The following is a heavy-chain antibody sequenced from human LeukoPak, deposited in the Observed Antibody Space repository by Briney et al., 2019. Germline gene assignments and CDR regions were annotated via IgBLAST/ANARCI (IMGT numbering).Heavy chain of an antibody. D-gene: IGHD1-26*01. CDR2: ITNDGSST. V-gene: IGHV3-74*01. CDR3: AKRSPPFDP. Sequence: GGSLRLSCAASGLTFSSHWMHWVRQAPGKGLVWVSRITNDGSSTTYADSVKGRFTISRDNSKNTLYLQMNSLRAEDTAVYYCAKRSPPFDPWGQGTLVTVSS. CDR1: GLTFSSHW. J-gene: IGHJ5*02.